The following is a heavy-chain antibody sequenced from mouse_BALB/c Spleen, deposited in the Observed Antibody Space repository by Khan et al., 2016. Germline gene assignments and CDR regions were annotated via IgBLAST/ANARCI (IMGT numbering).Heavy chain of an antibody. CDR2: IDPENGDT. CDR3: NAIYYGGDVYFDY. J-gene: IGHJ2*01. Sequence: VQLQQSGAELVRSGASVKLSCTASVFNIKDYYMHWVKQRPEQGLEWIGWIDPENGDTEYAPKFQGKATMTADTSSNAAYLPFSSLTSEDSAAYYCNAIYYGGDVYFDYWGQGTTLTVSS. V-gene: IGHV14-4*02. CDR1: VFNIKDYY. D-gene: IGHD2-13*01.